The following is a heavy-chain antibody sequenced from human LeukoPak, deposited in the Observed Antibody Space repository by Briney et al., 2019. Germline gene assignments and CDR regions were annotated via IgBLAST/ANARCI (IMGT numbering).Heavy chain of an antibody. V-gene: IGHV4-30-2*01. CDR3: ARVVVPAAMRGGSWFDP. CDR2: IYHSGST. CDR1: GGSISSGGYY. J-gene: IGHJ5*02. D-gene: IGHD2-2*01. Sequence: PSETLSLTCTVSGGSISSGGYYWSWIRQPPGKGLEWIGYIYHSGSTYYNPSLKSRVTISVDRSKNQFSLKLSSVTAADTAVYYCARVVVPAAMRGGSWFDPWGQGTLVTVSS.